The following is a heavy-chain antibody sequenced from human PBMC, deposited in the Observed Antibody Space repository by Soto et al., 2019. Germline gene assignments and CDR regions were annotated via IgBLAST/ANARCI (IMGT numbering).Heavy chain of an antibody. V-gene: IGHV3-23*01. CDR2: ISGSGDST. Sequence: EVQLLESGGGLVQPGGSLRLSCAASGFTFSSYAMSWVRQAPGKGLEWVSVISGSGDSTYYADSVRGRFTISRDNSKNTQYLEMNSLRAEDTAVYYCAKDRAGAAAGSAKFYGVDVWGQGTTVTVSS. D-gene: IGHD6-13*01. CDR1: GFTFSSYA. J-gene: IGHJ6*02. CDR3: AKDRAGAAAGSAKFYGVDV.